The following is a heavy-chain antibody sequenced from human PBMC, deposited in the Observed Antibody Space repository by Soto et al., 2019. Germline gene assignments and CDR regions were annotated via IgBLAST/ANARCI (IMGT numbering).Heavy chain of an antibody. V-gene: IGHV2-5*01. Sequence: QITLKESGPTLVNPTQTLTLTCTFSGFSLSTSGVGVGWIRQPPGKALEWLALIYWNDDKRYSPSLKSRLTITKDTSKNQVVLTMTNMDPVDTATYYCAHPYCSGGSCYSSFDYWGQGTLVTVSS. J-gene: IGHJ4*02. CDR1: GFSLSTSGVG. CDR3: AHPYCSGGSCYSSFDY. CDR2: IYWNDDK. D-gene: IGHD2-15*01.